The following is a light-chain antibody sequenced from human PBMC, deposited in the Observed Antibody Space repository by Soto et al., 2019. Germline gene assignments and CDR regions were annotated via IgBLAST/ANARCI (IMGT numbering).Light chain of an antibody. CDR3: TSFSSTNTPWV. CDR1: RSDIGTYNF. V-gene: IGLV2-14*03. CDR2: DVS. J-gene: IGLJ3*02. Sequence: QSALTQPASVSGSPGQSITISCAGTRSDIGTYNFVSWYQQHPGKAPKLIIYDVSDRPSGISNRFSGSKSGNTASLTISGLQPDDEADFYCTSFSSTNTPWVFGGGTKLTVL.